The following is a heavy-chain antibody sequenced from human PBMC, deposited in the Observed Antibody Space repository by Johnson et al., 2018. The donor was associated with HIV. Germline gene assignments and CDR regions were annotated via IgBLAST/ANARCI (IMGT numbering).Heavy chain of an antibody. Sequence: QVQLVESGGGVVQPGRSLRLSCAASGFTFSSFGMHWVRQAPGKGLEWVAVISYDGNNKYYADSVKGRFTISRDNSKNTLYLQMNSLGAEDTAVYYCARDCRLAGSTSGYDAFDIWGQGTMVTVSS. D-gene: IGHD2-2*01. V-gene: IGHV3-30*03. CDR3: ARDCRLAGSTSGYDAFDI. CDR2: ISYDGNNK. CDR1: GFTFSSFG. J-gene: IGHJ3*02.